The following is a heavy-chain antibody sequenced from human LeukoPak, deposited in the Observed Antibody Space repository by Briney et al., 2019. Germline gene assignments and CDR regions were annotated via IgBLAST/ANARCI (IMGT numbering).Heavy chain of an antibody. Sequence: SETLSLTCAVYGGSFSGYYWSWIRQPPGKGLEWIGEINHSGSTNYNPSLTSRVTISVGTSKNQFSLKLGSVTAADTAVYFCARTFDSALATAFDCWGQGTLVTVSS. CDR2: INHSGST. D-gene: IGHD5-18*01. V-gene: IGHV4-34*01. CDR1: GGSFSGYY. J-gene: IGHJ4*02. CDR3: ARTFDSALATAFDC.